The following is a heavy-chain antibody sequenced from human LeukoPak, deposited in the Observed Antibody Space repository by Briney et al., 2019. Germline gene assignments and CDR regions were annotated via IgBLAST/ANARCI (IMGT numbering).Heavy chain of an antibody. Sequence: GGSLRLSCAASGFTVSSNYMSWVRQAPGKGLEWVSVIYSGGSTYYADSVKGRFTISRDNSKNTLYLQMNSLRAEDTGVYYCARSPYDILTGYYTGHFDYWGQGTLVTVSS. CDR2: IYSGGST. V-gene: IGHV3-53*01. CDR1: GFTVSSNY. CDR3: ARSPYDILTGYYTGHFDY. D-gene: IGHD3-9*01. J-gene: IGHJ4*02.